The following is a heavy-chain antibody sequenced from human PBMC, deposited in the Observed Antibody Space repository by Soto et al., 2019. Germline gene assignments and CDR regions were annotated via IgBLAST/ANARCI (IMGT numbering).Heavy chain of an antibody. CDR2: ISAYNGNT. CDR1: GYTFTSYG. V-gene: IGHV1-18*01. CDR3: ARDGRAYCSSTSCYYMDV. J-gene: IGHJ6*03. Sequence: ASVKVSCTASGYTFTSYGISWVRQAPGQGLEWMGWISAYNGNTNYAQKLQGRVTMTTDTSTSTAYMELRSLRSDDTAVYYCARDGRAYCSSTSCYYMDVWGKGTTVTVSS. D-gene: IGHD2-2*01.